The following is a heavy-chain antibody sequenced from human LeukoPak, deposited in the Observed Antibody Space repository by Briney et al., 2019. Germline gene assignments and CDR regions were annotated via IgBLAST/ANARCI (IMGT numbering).Heavy chain of an antibody. Sequence: SETLSLTCAVSGYSISSGYYWGWIRPPPGKGLEWIGSIYHSGSTYYNPSLKSRVTISVDTSKNQFSLKLSSVTAADTAVYYCARDGLNWGQGTLVTVSS. CDR3: ARDGLN. J-gene: IGHJ4*02. V-gene: IGHV4-38-2*02. D-gene: IGHD6-19*01. CDR2: IYHSGST. CDR1: GYSISSGYY.